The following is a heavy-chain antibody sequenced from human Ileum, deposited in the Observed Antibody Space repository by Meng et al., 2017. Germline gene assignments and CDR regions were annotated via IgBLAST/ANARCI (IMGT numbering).Heavy chain of an antibody. CDR1: GFSLSTSGVG. CDR3: AHRLAYSSNYNVGWFDP. CDR2: IYWDDDK. D-gene: IGHD6-13*01. J-gene: IGHJ5*02. Sequence: SGPTLVKPTQTLTLTCTFSGFSLSTSGVGVGWIRQPPGKALECLALIYWDDDKRYNPSLKNRLTITKDTSKNQVVLTMTNMDLVDTATYYCAHRLAYSSNYNVGWFDPWGQGTLVTVSS. V-gene: IGHV2-5*02.